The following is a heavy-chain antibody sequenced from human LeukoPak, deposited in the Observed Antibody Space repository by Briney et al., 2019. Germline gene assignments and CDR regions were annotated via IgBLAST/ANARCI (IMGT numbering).Heavy chain of an antibody. CDR3: ARGSSYYDSSGYSGLDY. D-gene: IGHD3-22*01. J-gene: IGHJ4*02. Sequence: ASVKVSCKASGYTFTSYDINWVRQATGQGLEWMGWMNPNSGNTGYAQKFQGRVTKTRNTSTSTAYMELSSLRSEDTAVYYCARGSSYYDSSGYSGLDYWGQGTLVTVSS. V-gene: IGHV1-8*01. CDR2: MNPNSGNT. CDR1: GYTFTSYD.